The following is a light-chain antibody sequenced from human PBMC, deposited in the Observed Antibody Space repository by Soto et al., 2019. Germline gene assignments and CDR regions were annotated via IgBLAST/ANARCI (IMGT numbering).Light chain of an antibody. V-gene: IGKV1-9*01. J-gene: IGKJ4*01. CDR3: QQLNSYPFT. CDR1: QGISTS. CDR2: AAS. Sequence: IQLTQSPSSLSASVGDRVTISCRASQGISTSVAWYQQNSGRAPKLLIYAASTLQRGVPSRFSGSGSGTDFTLTISSLQPEDFATYYCQQLNSYPFTFGGGTKVEIK.